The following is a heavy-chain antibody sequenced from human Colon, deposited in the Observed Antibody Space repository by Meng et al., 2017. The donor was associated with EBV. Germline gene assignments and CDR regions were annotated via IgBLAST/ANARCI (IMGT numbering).Heavy chain of an antibody. CDR3: TTYAVGAGGRGY. CDR2: HSEST. D-gene: IGHD2-15*01. Sequence: QLELQAPGPGLVQPSHTLSLTCVFSGDFISSGNYHWSWIRQAPGKGLEWIGHSESTSYNPSLRSRVVISVDTAKNQFSLRLDSVTAADTAVYYCTTYAVGAGGRGYWGPGTLVTVSS. J-gene: IGHJ4*02. V-gene: IGHV4-30-4*01. CDR1: GDFISSGNYH.